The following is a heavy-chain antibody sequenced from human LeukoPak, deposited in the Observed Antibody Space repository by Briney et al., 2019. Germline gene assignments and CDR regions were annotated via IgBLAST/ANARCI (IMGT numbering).Heavy chain of an antibody. V-gene: IGHV3-7*01. CDR1: GYSLRTNI. Sequence: GSLRLSCVVSGYSLRTNIITWVRQAPGKGLEWVATILPAGKESYRVESVKGRFTVSRDNAKNLLFLQMNSLRADDTAVYYCMSAHGYWGQGTLVTVSS. J-gene: IGHJ4*02. CDR3: MSAHGY. CDR2: ILPAGKES.